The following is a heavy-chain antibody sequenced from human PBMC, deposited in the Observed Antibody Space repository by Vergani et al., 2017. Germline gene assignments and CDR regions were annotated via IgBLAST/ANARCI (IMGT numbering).Heavy chain of an antibody. CDR3: ARGQRAVLRYFDWLLPY. Sequence: QVQLVQSGAEVKKPGSSVKVSCKASGGTFSSYAISWVRQAPGKGLEWMGGIIPIFGTANYAQKFQGRVTITADESTSTAYMELSSLRSEDTSVYYCARGQRAVLRYFDWLLPYWGQGTLVTVSS. V-gene: IGHV1-69*01. CDR2: IIPIFGTA. J-gene: IGHJ4*02. D-gene: IGHD3-9*01. CDR1: GGTFSSYA.